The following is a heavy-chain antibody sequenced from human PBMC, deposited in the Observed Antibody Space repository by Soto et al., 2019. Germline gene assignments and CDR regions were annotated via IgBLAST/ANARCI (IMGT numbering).Heavy chain of an antibody. CDR1: GFTFGSYA. Sequence: PRGCLGRSCSRTGFTFGSYAVHWVRQAPGKGLEWVAFISYGGNNADYADSVRVPFTISKDNSKNTVFLQMKSLRDGDTAVYYCARDKRSYGDSYFYRLGVCRRLXWF. D-gene: IGHD4-17*01. V-gene: IGHV3-30*07. CDR3: ARDKRSYGDSYFYRLGVCRRLXWF. CDR2: ISYGGNNA. J-gene: IGHJ5*01.